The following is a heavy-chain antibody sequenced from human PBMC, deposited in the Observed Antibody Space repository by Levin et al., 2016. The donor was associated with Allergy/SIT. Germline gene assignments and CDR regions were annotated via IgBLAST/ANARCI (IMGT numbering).Heavy chain of an antibody. CDR3: ARHFSPSWIQLWPTEHFDY. CDR2: IYYSGST. CDR1: GGSISSSSYY. J-gene: IGHJ4*02. D-gene: IGHD5-18*01. Sequence: SETLSLTCTVSGGSISSSSYYWGWIRQPPGKGLEWIGSIYYSGSTYYNPSLKSRVTISVDTSKNQFSLKLSSVTAADTAVYYCARHFSPSWIQLWPTEHFDYWGQGTLVTVSS. V-gene: IGHV4-39*01.